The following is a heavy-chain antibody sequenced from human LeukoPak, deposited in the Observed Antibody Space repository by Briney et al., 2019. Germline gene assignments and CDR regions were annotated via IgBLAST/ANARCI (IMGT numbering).Heavy chain of an antibody. CDR1: GFTVSSNY. CDR3: ARVVKPSYYYYYGMDV. J-gene: IGHJ6*02. CDR2: IYSGGST. Sequence: GGSLRLSCAASGFTVSSNYMSWVRQAPGKGLEWVSVIYSGGSTYYADSVKGRFTISRDNSKNTLYLQMNSLRAEDTAVYYCARVVKPSYYYYYGMDVWGQGTTVTVSS. V-gene: IGHV3-53*01.